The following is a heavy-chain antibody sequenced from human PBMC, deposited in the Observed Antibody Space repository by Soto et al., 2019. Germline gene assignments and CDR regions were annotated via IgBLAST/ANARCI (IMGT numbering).Heavy chain of an antibody. J-gene: IGHJ6*02. D-gene: IGHD1-26*01. CDR1: GGSISSSYW. V-gene: IGHV4-4*02. Sequence: PSETLSLTCAVSGGSISSSYWWSWVRQPPGKGLEWIGEIYHSGSTNYNPSLKSRVTISVDKSKNQFSLKLTSVTAADTAVYYCARVSGSYYYGMDVWGQWTTVSVSS. CDR3: ARVSGSYYYGMDV. CDR2: IYHSGST.